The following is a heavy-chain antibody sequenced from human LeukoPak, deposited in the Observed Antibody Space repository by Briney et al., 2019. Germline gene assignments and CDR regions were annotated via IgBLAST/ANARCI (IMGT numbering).Heavy chain of an antibody. D-gene: IGHD3-10*01. CDR2: IYSSGST. J-gene: IGHJ4*02. CDR1: GGSINTQY. V-gene: IGHV4-4*07. Sequence: SGTLSLTCTVSGGSINTQYWSWIRQPAGKGLEWIGRIYSSGSTNYNTSLMTRLTMSVDTSKNQISLNLHSVTAADTAVYYCARDLIHGSGTYFNPLGYWGLGILVTVSS. CDR3: ARDLIHGSGTYFNPLGY.